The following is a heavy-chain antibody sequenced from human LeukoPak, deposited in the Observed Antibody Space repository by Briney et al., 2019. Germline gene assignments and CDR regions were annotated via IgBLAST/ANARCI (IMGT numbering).Heavy chain of an antibody. CDR3: AKDSTEDYYDSSGYQFFDY. J-gene: IGHJ4*02. D-gene: IGHD3-22*01. Sequence: GGSLRLSCAASGFTFSDYYMSWIRQAPGKGLEWVSYISSSGSTIYYADSVKGRFTISRDNAKNTLYLQMNSLRAEDTAVYYCAKDSTEDYYDSSGYQFFDYWGQGTLVTVSS. CDR1: GFTFSDYY. CDR2: ISSSGSTI. V-gene: IGHV3-11*01.